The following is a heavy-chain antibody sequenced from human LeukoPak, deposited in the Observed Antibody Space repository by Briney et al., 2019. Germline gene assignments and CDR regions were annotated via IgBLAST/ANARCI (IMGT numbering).Heavy chain of an antibody. J-gene: IGHJ4*02. CDR3: AREVDSSGWWGNIDY. CDR2: ISSSSSYI. D-gene: IGHD6-19*01. Sequence: RSGGSLRLSCAASGFTFSSYSMNWGRQAPGKGLEWVSSISSSSSYIYYADSVKGRFTISRDNAKNSLYLQMNSLRAEDTAVYYCAREVDSSGWWGNIDYWGQGTLVTVSS. V-gene: IGHV3-21*01. CDR1: GFTFSSYS.